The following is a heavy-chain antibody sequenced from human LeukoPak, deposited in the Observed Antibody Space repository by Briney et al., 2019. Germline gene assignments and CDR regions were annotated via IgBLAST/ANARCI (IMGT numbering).Heavy chain of an antibody. D-gene: IGHD3-10*01. Sequence: GGSLRLSCAASGFTFSDYYMSWIRQAPGKGLEWVSYISSSGSTIYYADSVKGRFTISRDNAKNSLYLQMNSLRAEGTAVYYCARDDYYGSGSYYNWGQGTLVTVSS. CDR2: ISSSGSTI. CDR1: GFTFSDYY. V-gene: IGHV3-11*01. J-gene: IGHJ4*02. CDR3: ARDDYYGSGSYYN.